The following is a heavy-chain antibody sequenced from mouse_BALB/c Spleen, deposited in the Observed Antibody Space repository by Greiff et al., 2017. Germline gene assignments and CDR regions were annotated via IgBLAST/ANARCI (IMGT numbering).Heavy chain of an antibody. CDR2: ILPGSGST. V-gene: IGHV1-9*01. D-gene: IGHD2-14*01. CDR1: GYTFSSYW. J-gene: IGHJ1*01. CDR3: ARSYYRWYFDV. Sequence: QVQLQQSGAELMKPGASVKISCKATGYTFSSYWIEWVKQRPGHGLEWIGEILPGSGSTNYNEKFKGKATFTADTSSNTAYMQLSSLTSEDSAVYYCARSYYRWYFDVWGAGTTVTVSS.